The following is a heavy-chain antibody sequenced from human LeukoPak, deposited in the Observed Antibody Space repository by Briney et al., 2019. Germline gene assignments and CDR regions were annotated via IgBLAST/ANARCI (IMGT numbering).Heavy chain of an antibody. CDR2: INHSGST. V-gene: IGHV4-34*01. D-gene: IGHD5-18*01. CDR1: GGSFSDYY. Sequence: PSETLSLTCAVYGGSFSDYYWSWIRQPPGKGLEWIGEINHSGSTNYNPSLKSRLTVSVDTSKNQFSLKLSSVTAADTAVYYCARGRPIQLWHGDWFDPWGQGTLVTVSS. J-gene: IGHJ5*02. CDR3: ARGRPIQLWHGDWFDP.